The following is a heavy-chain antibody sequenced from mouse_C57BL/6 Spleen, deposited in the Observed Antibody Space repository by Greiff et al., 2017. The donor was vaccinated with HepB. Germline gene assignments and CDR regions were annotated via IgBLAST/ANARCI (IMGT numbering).Heavy chain of an antibody. CDR2: FHPYNDDT. CDR3: ARSNRPYDGQGYFDV. Sequence: QVQLKESGAELVKPGASVKMSCKASGYTFTTYPIEWMKQNHGKSLEWIGNFHPYNDDTKYNEKFKGKATLTVEKSSSTVYLELSRLTSDDSAVYYCARSNRPYDGQGYFDVWGTGTTVTVSS. CDR1: GYTFTTYP. V-gene: IGHV1-47*01. J-gene: IGHJ1*03. D-gene: IGHD2-3*01.